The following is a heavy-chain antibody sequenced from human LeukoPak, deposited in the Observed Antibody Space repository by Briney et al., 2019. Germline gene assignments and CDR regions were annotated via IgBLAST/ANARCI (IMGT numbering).Heavy chain of an antibody. CDR1: GYSISSGYY. J-gene: IGHJ6*03. CDR3: AKTFYGDYGYYYYYMDV. V-gene: IGHV4-38-2*02. Sequence: SETLSLTCTVSGYSISSGYYWGWIRQPPGKGLEWIGSIYHSGSTYYNPSLKSRVTISVDTSKNQFSLKLSSVTAADTAVYYCAKTFYGDYGYYYYYMDVWGKGTTVTVSS. D-gene: IGHD4-17*01. CDR2: IYHSGST.